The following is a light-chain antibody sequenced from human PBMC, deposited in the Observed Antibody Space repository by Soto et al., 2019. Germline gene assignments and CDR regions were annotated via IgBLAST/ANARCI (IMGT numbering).Light chain of an antibody. J-gene: IGLJ1*01. Sequence: QSALTQPASVSGSPGQSITISCTGTSSDVGGYHYVSWYQQHPGKAPKLMIYDVTKRPSGVPDRFSGSKSGNTASLTISGLQAEDEADFYCCSYGGSFPYVFGTGTKVTVL. CDR1: SSDVGGYHY. CDR3: CSYGGSFPYV. V-gene: IGLV2-11*01. CDR2: DVT.